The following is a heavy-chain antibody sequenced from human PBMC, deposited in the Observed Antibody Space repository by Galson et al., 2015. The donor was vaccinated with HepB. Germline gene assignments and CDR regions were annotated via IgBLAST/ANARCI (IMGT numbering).Heavy chain of an antibody. V-gene: IGHV3-30*18. J-gene: IGHJ6*03. D-gene: IGHD6-13*01. CDR3: AKDGYSSSWSGGYYYYMDV. Sequence: SLRLSCAASGFTFSSYSMHWVRQAPGKGLEWVAVISYDGSNKYYADSVKGRFTISRDNSKNTLYLQMNSLRAEDTAVYYCAKDGYSSSWSGGYYYYMDVWGKGTTVTVSS. CDR1: GFTFSSYS. CDR2: ISYDGSNK.